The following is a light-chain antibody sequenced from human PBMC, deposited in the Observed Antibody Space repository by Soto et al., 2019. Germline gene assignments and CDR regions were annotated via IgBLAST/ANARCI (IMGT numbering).Light chain of an antibody. CDR3: KQYKEWPPFT. CDR2: GAY. J-gene: IGKJ5*01. CDR1: QSVSSSY. V-gene: IGKV3-20*01. Sequence: EIVLTQSPGTLSLSPGERATLSCRASQSVSSSYLAWYQQKPGQAPRLIISGAYSRATGIPDRFSGSGSGTDFTLTISRLEPVDFAVYYCKQYKEWPPFTXGQGTRLEIK.